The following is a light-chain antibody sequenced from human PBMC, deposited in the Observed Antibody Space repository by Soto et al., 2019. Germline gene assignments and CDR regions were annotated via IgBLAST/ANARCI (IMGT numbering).Light chain of an antibody. J-gene: IGKJ2*01. CDR1: QGINIF. V-gene: IGKV1-9*01. CDR2: AAS. Sequence: DIQLTQSPSFLSASVGDRVTITLRASQGINIFLAWFQQKPGKAPNLLISAASTLQSGVPSRFSGSGSETEFTLTITSLQHEDSATYYCQQRNSYPRTFGQGTKVYIK. CDR3: QQRNSYPRT.